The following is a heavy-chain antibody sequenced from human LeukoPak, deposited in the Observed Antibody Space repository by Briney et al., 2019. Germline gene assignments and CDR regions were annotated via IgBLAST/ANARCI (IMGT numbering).Heavy chain of an antibody. Sequence: GASVKVSCKASGYTFTSYGISWVRRAPGQGLEWMGWISAYNGNTNYAQKLQGRVTMTTDTSTSTAYMELRSLRSDDTAVYYCARDPNTLGYCSSTSCYYFDYWGQGTLVTVSS. J-gene: IGHJ4*02. CDR3: ARDPNTLGYCSSTSCYYFDY. CDR1: GYTFTSYG. CDR2: ISAYNGNT. D-gene: IGHD2-2*01. V-gene: IGHV1-18*01.